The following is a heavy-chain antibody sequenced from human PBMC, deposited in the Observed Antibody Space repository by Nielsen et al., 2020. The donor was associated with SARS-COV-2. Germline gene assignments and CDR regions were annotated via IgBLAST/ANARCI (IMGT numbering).Heavy chain of an antibody. Sequence: GGSLRLSCAASGFTFSSYAMHWVRQAPGKGLEWVAVISYDGSNKYYADSVKGRFTISRDNSKNTLYLQMNSLRAEDTAVYYCARGEVGAIKGDYWGQGTLVTVSS. CDR1: GFTFSSYA. CDR2: ISYDGSNK. CDR3: ARGEVGAIKGDY. D-gene: IGHD1-26*01. V-gene: IGHV3-30*04. J-gene: IGHJ4*02.